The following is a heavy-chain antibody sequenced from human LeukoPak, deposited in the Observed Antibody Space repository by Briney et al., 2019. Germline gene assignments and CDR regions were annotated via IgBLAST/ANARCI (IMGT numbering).Heavy chain of an antibody. J-gene: IGHJ4*02. V-gene: IGHV4-59*01. Sequence: PSETLSPTCTVSGGSISSYYWSWIRQPPGKGLEWIGYIYYSGGTNYNPSLKSRVTISVDTSKNQFSLKLSSVTAADTAVYYRARDLDYYDSSVFGYWGQGTLVTVSS. CDR3: ARDLDYYDSSVFGY. CDR2: IYYSGGT. CDR1: GGSISSYY. D-gene: IGHD3-22*01.